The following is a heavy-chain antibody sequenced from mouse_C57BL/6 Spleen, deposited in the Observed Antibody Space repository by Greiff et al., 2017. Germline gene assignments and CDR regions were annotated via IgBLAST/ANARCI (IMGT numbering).Heavy chain of an antibody. CDR3: TREGYGSSLYYAMDY. J-gene: IGHJ4*01. CDR2: ISSGGDYI. CDR1: GFTFSSYA. D-gene: IGHD1-1*01. Sequence: EVQLVESGEGLVKPGGSLKLSCAASGFTFSSYAMSWVRQTPEKRLEWVAYISSGGDYIYYADTVKGRFTISRDNARNTLYLQMSSLKSEDTAMYYCTREGYGSSLYYAMDYWGQGTSVTVSS. V-gene: IGHV5-9-1*02.